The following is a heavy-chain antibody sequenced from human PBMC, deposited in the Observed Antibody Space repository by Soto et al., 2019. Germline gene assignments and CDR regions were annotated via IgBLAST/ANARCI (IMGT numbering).Heavy chain of an antibody. CDR2: IFHDGTA. CDR3: ARLVYDTRLNYMYFDF. CDR1: GVSISSGNW. V-gene: IGHV4-4*02. D-gene: IGHD3-10*01. J-gene: IGHJ4*02. Sequence: ASETLSLTCAVSGVSISSGNWWTWVRQSPQRGLEYIGEIFHDGTAYYYPSFERRVAISVDTSKNQFSLKLTSVTAADTAIYFCARLVYDTRLNYMYFDFWGQGTLVTVSS.